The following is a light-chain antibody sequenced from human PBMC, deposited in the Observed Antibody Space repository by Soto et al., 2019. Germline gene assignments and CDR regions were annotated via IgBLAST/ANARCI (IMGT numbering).Light chain of an antibody. Sequence: IVLTQSPGTLSLFAGERANLSCRGSQSITSGYLAWYQQKPGQSPRLLIYGASSRATGIPDRFSGSGSGTDFTLTISRLEPEDFAVYYCQQYGSSPTFGQGTRLEIK. V-gene: IGKV3-20*01. J-gene: IGKJ5*01. CDR3: QQYGSSPT. CDR2: GAS. CDR1: QSITSGY.